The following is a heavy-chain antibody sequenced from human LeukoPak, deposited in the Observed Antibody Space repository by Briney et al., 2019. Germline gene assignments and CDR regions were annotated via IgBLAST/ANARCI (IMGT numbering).Heavy chain of an antibody. CDR3: ASCYDSTGGYYGMDV. V-gene: IGHV3-23*01. Sequence: PGGSLRLSCAASGFSFSGYAMSWVRQAPGKGLEWVSSISNSGGSTYYADSVKGRFTISRDNSKNTLYLQMNSLRAEDTAVYYCASCYDSTGGYYGMDVWGQGTTVTVSS. J-gene: IGHJ6*02. D-gene: IGHD3-22*01. CDR1: GFSFSGYA. CDR2: ISNSGGST.